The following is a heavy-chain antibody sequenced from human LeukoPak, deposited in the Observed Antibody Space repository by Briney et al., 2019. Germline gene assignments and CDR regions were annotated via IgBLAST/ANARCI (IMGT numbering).Heavy chain of an antibody. J-gene: IGHJ4*02. CDR1: GGPFSGYY. CDR2: INHTGST. D-gene: IGHD3-10*01. Sequence: SETLSLTCAVYGGPFSGYYWSWIRQPPGKGLEWIGEINHTGSTNYNPSLKSRVTISVDTSKNQFSLKLGSVTAADTAVYYCAMYIWFGELPLDYWGQGTLVTVSS. V-gene: IGHV4-34*01. CDR3: AMYIWFGELPLDY.